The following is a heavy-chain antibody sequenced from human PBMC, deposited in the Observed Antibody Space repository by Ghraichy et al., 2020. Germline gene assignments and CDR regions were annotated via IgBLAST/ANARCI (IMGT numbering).Heavy chain of an antibody. J-gene: IGHJ4*02. CDR1: GDSISSGDYY. D-gene: IGHD3-9*01. V-gene: IGHV4-30-4*01. CDR2: VFYSGST. Sequence: SETPSLTCTVSGDSISSGDYYWSWIRQSPGKGLEWIGYVFYSGSTYYNPSLKSRVSISIDTSKNQFSLSLSSVTAADTAVYFCARDHKYNILPGFDYWGQGTLVTVSS. CDR3: ARDHKYNILPGFDY.